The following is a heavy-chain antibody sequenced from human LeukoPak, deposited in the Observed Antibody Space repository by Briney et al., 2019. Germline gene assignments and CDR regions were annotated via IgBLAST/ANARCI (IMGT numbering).Heavy chain of an antibody. Sequence: GGSLRLSCGVSGFSSSNYWMTWVRQAPGKGLEWLGSVKEDGSERYHVDSLKGRFTISRDNAKNSLFLQLNRLGAEDTAVYYCARGYSYLDYWGQGALVAVSS. J-gene: IGHJ4*02. CDR2: VKEDGSER. CDR1: GFSSSNYW. D-gene: IGHD1-26*01. CDR3: ARGYSYLDY. V-gene: IGHV3-7*05.